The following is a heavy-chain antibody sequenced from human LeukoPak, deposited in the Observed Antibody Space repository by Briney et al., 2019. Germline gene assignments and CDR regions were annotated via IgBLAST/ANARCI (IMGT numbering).Heavy chain of an antibody. CDR2: ISSSSSYI. Sequence: PGGSLRLSCAASGFTFSSYSMNWVRQAPGKGLEWVSSISSSSSYIYYADSVEGRFTISRDNAKNSLYLQMNSLRAEDTAVYYCARERDPYYYMDVWGKGTTVTVSS. CDR1: GFTFSSYS. J-gene: IGHJ6*03. V-gene: IGHV3-21*01. CDR3: ARERDPYYYMDV.